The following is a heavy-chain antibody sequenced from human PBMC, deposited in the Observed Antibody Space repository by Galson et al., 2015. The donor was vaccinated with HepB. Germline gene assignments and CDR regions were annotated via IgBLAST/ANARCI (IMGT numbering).Heavy chain of an antibody. J-gene: IGHJ6*02. CDR3: AKEHGGSRLETGYGMDV. Sequence: SLRLSCAASGFTFSSYGMHWVRQAPGKGLEWVAVISYDGSNKYYADSVKGRFTISRDNSKNTLYLQMNSLRAEDTAVYYCAKEHGGSRLETGYGMDVWGQGTTVTVSS. D-gene: IGHD2-15*01. V-gene: IGHV3-30*18. CDR1: GFTFSSYG. CDR2: ISYDGSNK.